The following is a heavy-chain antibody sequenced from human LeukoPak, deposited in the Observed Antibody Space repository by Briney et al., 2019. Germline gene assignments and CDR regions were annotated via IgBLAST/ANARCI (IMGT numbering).Heavy chain of an antibody. J-gene: IGHJ6*03. CDR1: GRTFSPYA. V-gene: IGHV1-69*05. CDR2: MIPIFGTL. CDR3: ARGVSGYCSSTSCPDYYYMDV. D-gene: IGHD2-2*01. Sequence: SVEASYNASGRTFSPYAISWVRQAPGLRVKWRGGMIPIFGTLNYAQKNQGIVTINTDESTSAAYMQLSSMRSEDTAVYYCARGVSGYCSSTSCPDYYYMDVWGKGTTVTVSS.